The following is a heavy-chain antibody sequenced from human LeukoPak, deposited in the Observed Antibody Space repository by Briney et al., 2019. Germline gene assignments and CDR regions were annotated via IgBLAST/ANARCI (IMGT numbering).Heavy chain of an antibody. CDR1: GFTFSSYS. V-gene: IGHV3-21*01. D-gene: IGHD2/OR15-2a*01. J-gene: IGHJ4*02. CDR3: TRKGSQWDFLVDY. CDR2: ITSSGRYI. Sequence: GGSLRLSCAASGFTFSSYSMNWVRQAPGKGLEWVSSITSSGRYIYYADSVEGRFTISRDNSENSLYLQMDSLTAEDTAVYYCTRKGSQWDFLVDYWGQGTRVAVSP.